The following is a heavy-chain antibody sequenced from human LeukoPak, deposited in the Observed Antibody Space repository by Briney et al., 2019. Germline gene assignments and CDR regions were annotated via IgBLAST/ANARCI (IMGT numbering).Heavy chain of an antibody. Sequence: GSLRLSCAASGFTFSSYGMHWVRQAPGKGLEWVAVISYDGSNKYYADSVRGRFTISRDNAKNSLYLQMNSLRAEDTAVYYCARCRGGGIVVVPAAPLCDYWGQGTLVTVSS. V-gene: IGHV3-30*03. CDR3: ARCRGGGIVVVPAAPLCDY. CDR1: GFTFSSYG. CDR2: ISYDGSNK. J-gene: IGHJ4*02. D-gene: IGHD2-2*01.